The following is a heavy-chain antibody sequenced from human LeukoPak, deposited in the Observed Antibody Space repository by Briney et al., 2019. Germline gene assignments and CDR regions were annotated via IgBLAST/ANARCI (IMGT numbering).Heavy chain of an antibody. CDR1: AYTFTDYY. CDR3: ATTSGYFYY. Sequence: GASVKVSCKASAYTFTDYYVHWVRQAPGQGLEWMGRINPSSGDTNYAQNFQGRVTMTRDTSISTAYMELSRLRSDDTAVYYCATTSGYFYYWGQGTLVTVSP. J-gene: IGHJ4*02. CDR2: INPSSGDT. D-gene: IGHD1-26*01. V-gene: IGHV1-2*06.